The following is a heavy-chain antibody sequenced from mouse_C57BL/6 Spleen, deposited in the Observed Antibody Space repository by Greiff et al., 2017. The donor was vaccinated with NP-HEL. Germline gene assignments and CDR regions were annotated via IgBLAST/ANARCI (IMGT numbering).Heavy chain of an antibody. J-gene: IGHJ2*01. Sequence: EVKLVESEGGLVQPGSSMKLSCTASGFTFSDYYMAWVRQVPEKGLEWVANINYDGSSTYYLDSLKSRFIISRDNAKNILYLQMSSLKSEDTATYYCAREIGDYFDYWGQGTTLTVSS. CDR1: GFTFSDYY. D-gene: IGHD3-1*01. CDR2: INYDGSST. CDR3: AREIGDYFDY. V-gene: IGHV5-16*01.